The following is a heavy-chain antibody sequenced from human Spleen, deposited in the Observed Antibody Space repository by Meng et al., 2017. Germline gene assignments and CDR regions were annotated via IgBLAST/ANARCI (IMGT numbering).Heavy chain of an antibody. J-gene: IGHJ4*02. CDR2: IYYSGST. CDR3: ARGSSSSIDY. Sequence: ESLKISCTVSGGSISSYYWSWIRQPPGKGLEWIGYIYYSGSTNYNPSLKSRVTISVDTSKNQFSLKLSSVTAADTAVYYCARGSSSSIDYWGQGTLVTVSS. CDR1: GGSISSYY. V-gene: IGHV4-59*01. D-gene: IGHD6-13*01.